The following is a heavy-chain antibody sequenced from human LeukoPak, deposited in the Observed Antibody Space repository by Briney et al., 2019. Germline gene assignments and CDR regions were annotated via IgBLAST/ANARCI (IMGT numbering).Heavy chain of an antibody. D-gene: IGHD3-22*01. Sequence: GGSLRLSCAASGFTFSSYGMHWVRQAPGKGLEWVAFIRYDGSNKYYADSVKGRFTISRDNSKNTLYLQMNSLRAEDTAVYYCAKDLLGDDYYDSSGPSFWGQGTLVTVSS. CDR2: IRYDGSNK. CDR3: AKDLLGDDYYDSSGPSF. J-gene: IGHJ4*02. CDR1: GFTFSSYG. V-gene: IGHV3-30*02.